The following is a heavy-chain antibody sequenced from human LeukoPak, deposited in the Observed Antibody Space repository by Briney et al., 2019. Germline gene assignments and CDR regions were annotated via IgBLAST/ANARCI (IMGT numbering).Heavy chain of an antibody. D-gene: IGHD1-26*01. CDR3: ASGVGAPRE. J-gene: IGHJ4*02. CDR2: MYHRGST. Sequence: PSETLSLTRAVSGGSISSGTSSWNWIRQPPGEGLEGIGYMYHRGSTYYSSSLNIRVTRSGDRSKNQFSLKLSSVTAADTAVYYCASGVGAPREWGQGTLVTVSS. V-gene: IGHV4-30-2*01. CDR1: GGSISSGTSS.